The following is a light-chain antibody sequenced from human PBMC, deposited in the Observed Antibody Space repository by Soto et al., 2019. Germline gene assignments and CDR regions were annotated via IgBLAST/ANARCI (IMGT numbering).Light chain of an antibody. J-gene: IGKJ4*01. CDR2: AAS. Sequence: DIRMTQSPSSLSASVGDRVTITCRASQSISSYLNWYQHKPGKAPKLLIYAASSLQTGVPSRFSGSGSGTDFTLTISSLQPEDFATYYCQQSYSTPLTFGGGTKVDIK. V-gene: IGKV1-39*01. CDR1: QSISSY. CDR3: QQSYSTPLT.